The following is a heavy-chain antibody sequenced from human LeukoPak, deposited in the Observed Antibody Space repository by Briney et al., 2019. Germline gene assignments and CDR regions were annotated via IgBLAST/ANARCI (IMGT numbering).Heavy chain of an antibody. V-gene: IGHV3-66*01. CDR3: ARDLTAYFDY. CDR1: GFTVSSNY. D-gene: IGHD3-16*01. CDR2: IYSGGST. Sequence: GGSLRLSCAASGFTVSSNYMSWVRQAPGKGLEWVSVIYSGGSTYYADSVKGRFTISRDNSKKTTYLQMNSLRAEETGVYYCARDLTAYFDYWGQGTLVTVSS. J-gene: IGHJ4*02.